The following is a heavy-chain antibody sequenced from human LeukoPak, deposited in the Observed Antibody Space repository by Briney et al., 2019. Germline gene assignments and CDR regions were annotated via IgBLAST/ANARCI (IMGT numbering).Heavy chain of an antibody. Sequence: PGGSLRLSCAASGFTVSGDYMSWVRQAPGKGLEWVSMIYPGGTTYYADSVQGRFIISRDNSKNTLLLQMDSLRVEDTAMYYCARHFYAPSSFVGLDYWGQGTLVTVSS. V-gene: IGHV3-66*04. J-gene: IGHJ4*02. CDR2: IYPGGTT. D-gene: IGHD2-2*01. CDR3: ARHFYAPSSFVGLDY. CDR1: GFTVSGDY.